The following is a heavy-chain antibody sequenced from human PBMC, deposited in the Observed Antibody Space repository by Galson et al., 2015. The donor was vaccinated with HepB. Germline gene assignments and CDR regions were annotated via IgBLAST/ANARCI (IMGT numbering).Heavy chain of an antibody. V-gene: IGHV3-33*01. J-gene: IGHJ4*02. Sequence: SLRLSCAASGFTFSSYGMHWVRQAPGKGLEWVAVIWYDGSNKYYADSVKGRFTISRDNSKNTLYLQMNSLRAEDTAVYYCARDPLGSGSYYNLYYFDYWGQGTLVTVSS. CDR2: IWYDGSNK. CDR1: GFTFSSYG. D-gene: IGHD3-10*01. CDR3: ARDPLGSGSYYNLYYFDY.